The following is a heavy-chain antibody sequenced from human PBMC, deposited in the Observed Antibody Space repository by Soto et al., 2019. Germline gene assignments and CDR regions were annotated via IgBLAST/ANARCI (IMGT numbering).Heavy chain of an antibody. Sequence: QVQLVESGGGVVQPGRSLRLSCAASGFTFSNNAMDWVRQAPGKGLEWVAVISYDGSNKYIAESVKGRFTISRDNYKNTLFLQMNSLKAEATDVYYGARGTTTSAFSAMDVWGQGTTVTVSS. D-gene: IGHD1-1*01. CDR1: GFTFSNNA. J-gene: IGHJ6*02. V-gene: IGHV3-30-3*01. CDR2: ISYDGSNK. CDR3: ARGTTTSAFSAMDV.